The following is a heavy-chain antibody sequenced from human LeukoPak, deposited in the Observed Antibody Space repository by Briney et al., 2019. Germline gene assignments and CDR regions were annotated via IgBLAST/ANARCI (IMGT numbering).Heavy chain of an antibody. D-gene: IGHD3-16*01. V-gene: IGHV3-74*01. CDR1: GFTFSSYW. CDR2: INTDGSTI. J-gene: IGHJ5*02. Sequence: GGSLRLSCVGSGFTFSSYWMHWVRQVPGKGPVWVSRINTDGSTIDYADSVKGRFTISRDNAKNTLYLQMNSLRDEDTAVYDCARDWGFDPWRQGTLVIV. CDR3: ARDWGFDP.